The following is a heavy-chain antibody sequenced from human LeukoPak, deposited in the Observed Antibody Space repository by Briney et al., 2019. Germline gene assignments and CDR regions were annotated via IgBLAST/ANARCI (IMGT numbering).Heavy chain of an antibody. CDR2: IKHDGNEK. Sequence: PGGSLRLSCTASGFSFGYYWMSWVRQAPGKGLEWVANIKHDGNEKYYVDPVKGRFTISRDNAKKSLYLQMNSLRVEDTAVYYCARDAEVGTLFGVLSRYNWFDPWGQGTLVTVSS. D-gene: IGHD3-3*01. J-gene: IGHJ5*02. CDR3: ARDAEVGTLFGVLSRYNWFDP. CDR1: GFSFGYYW. V-gene: IGHV3-7*01.